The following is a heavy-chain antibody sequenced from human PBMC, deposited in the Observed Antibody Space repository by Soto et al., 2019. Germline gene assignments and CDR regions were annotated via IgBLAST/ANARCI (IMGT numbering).Heavy chain of an antibody. Sequence: QITLKEYGPTLVKPTQTLTLTCTFSGFSLNTTAVGVGWIRQPPGKALEWLALIYWDNDKRYKPSLKTRLTITKDTYKNQVVLKMTNMDPVDTATYFCAHREGDDYVWGRYKDSFDILCQGTIVTVSS. CDR3: AHREGDDYVWGRYKDSFDI. J-gene: IGHJ3*02. D-gene: IGHD3-16*01. CDR1: GFSLNTTAVG. V-gene: IGHV2-5*02. CDR2: IYWDNDK.